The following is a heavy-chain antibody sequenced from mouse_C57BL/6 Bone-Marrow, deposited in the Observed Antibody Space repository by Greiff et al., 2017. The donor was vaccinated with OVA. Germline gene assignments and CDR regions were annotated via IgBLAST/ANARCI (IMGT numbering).Heavy chain of an antibody. CDR2: INPNNGGT. CDR1: GYTFTDYY. J-gene: IGHJ3*01. V-gene: IGHV1-26*01. Sequence: VQLQQSGPELVKPGASVKISCKASGYTFTDYYMNWVKQSHGKSLEWIGDINPNNGGTSYNQKFKGKATLTVDKSSSTAYMELRSLTSEGSAVYYCASKDVAYWGQGTLVTVSA. CDR3: ASKDVAY.